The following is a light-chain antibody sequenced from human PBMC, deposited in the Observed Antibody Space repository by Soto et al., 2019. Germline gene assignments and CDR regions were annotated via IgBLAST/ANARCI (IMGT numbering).Light chain of an antibody. Sequence: DIKMTQSPSSLSASVGDRVTITYQASQDINKNLIWYQQKPGKAPKLLIYDASDLETGVPSRFSGSGSGTGFTFTISSLQPEDFATYYCQQYESLPLTFGQGTRLEIK. CDR1: QDINKN. J-gene: IGKJ5*01. CDR3: QQYESLPLT. CDR2: DAS. V-gene: IGKV1-33*01.